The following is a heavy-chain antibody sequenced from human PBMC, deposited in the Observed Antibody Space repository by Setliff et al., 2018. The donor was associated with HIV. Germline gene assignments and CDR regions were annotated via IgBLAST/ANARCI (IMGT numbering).Heavy chain of an antibody. V-gene: IGHV1-69*13. CDR2: VVPTIHEA. D-gene: IGHD3-22*01. CDR1: GVTFNYSF. J-gene: IGHJ1*01. Sequence: ASVKVSCKASGVTFNYSFITWVRQAPGQGLEWMGGVVPTIHEATYAQKFQGRVTITADESATTVHMEMSGMTSEDTAIYYCARGADASGYFYREYFQHWGQGTLVTVSS. CDR3: ARGADASGYFYREYFQH.